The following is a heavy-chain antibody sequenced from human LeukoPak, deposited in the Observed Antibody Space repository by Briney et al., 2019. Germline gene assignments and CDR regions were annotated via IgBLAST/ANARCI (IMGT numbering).Heavy chain of an antibody. CDR2: INHSGIT. Sequence: SETLSLTCAVYGRSFSGYYWTWIRQTPGKGLEWIGEINHSGITDYNPSLRSRITISVDTSKNQFSLKLSSVTAADTAIYYCARAVIVVAAATQRNWFDPWGQGTLVTVSS. CDR3: ARAVIVVAAATQRNWFDP. J-gene: IGHJ5*02. D-gene: IGHD2-15*01. V-gene: IGHV4-34*01. CDR1: GRSFSGYY.